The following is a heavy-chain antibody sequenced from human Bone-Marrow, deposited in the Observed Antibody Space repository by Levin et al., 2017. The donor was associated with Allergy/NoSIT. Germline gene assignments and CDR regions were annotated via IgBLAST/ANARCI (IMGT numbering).Heavy chain of an antibody. V-gene: IGHV1-2*02. Sequence: ASVKVSCKASGYTFTDYYMNWVRQAPGQGLEWMGWINPNSGGTNYAQKFQGRFTMTRDTSISTAYMELSGLRSDDTAVYYCARDPDYYDRAFDIWGQGTMVTVSS. J-gene: IGHJ3*02. D-gene: IGHD3-22*01. CDR1: GYTFTDYY. CDR2: INPNSGGT. CDR3: ARDPDYYDRAFDI.